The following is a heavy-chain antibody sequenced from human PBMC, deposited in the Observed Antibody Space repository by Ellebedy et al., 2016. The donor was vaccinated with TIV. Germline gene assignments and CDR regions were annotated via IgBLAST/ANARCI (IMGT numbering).Heavy chain of an antibody. V-gene: IGHV3-66*01. CDR3: ARDSALGIAAAGYYYYYGMDV. Sequence: GGSLRLSCAASGITVSDYFMNWVRQAPGKGLEWVSVLYKDGKSNYTDSVNGRFTISRDNSKNTLYLQMDSLRAEDTAVYYCARDSALGIAAAGYYYYYGMDVWGQGTTVTVSS. D-gene: IGHD6-13*01. CDR2: LYKDGKS. J-gene: IGHJ6*02. CDR1: GITVSDYF.